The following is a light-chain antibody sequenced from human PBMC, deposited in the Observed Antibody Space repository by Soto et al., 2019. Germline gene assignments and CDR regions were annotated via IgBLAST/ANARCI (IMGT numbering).Light chain of an antibody. CDR3: QQYGSSPLT. V-gene: IGKV3-20*01. CDR2: AAS. CDR1: QSVSSTY. J-gene: IGKJ4*01. Sequence: VLTQSPRTLSLSPGGRATFSCRASQSVSSTYLGWYQQKPGQAPRLLIYAASSRATGIPDRFSGSGSGTDFTLTISRLEPEDFAVYYCQQYGSSPLTFGGGTKVHIK.